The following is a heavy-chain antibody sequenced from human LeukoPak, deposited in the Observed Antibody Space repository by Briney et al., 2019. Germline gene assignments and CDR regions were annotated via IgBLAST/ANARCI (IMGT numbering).Heavy chain of an antibody. D-gene: IGHD3-16*01. CDR1: GYTFSSYP. J-gene: IGHJ4*02. CDR3: ARGGGARLRYPFDY. V-gene: IGHV7-4-1*02. CDR2: IDTNTGNP. Sequence: GASVKVSCKASGYTFSSYPMIWVRQAPGQGLEWMGWIDTNTGNPSNAQGFTGRFVFSLDTSVSTTFPYINNLKADDTAVYHCARGGGARLRYPFDYWGQGTLVTVSS.